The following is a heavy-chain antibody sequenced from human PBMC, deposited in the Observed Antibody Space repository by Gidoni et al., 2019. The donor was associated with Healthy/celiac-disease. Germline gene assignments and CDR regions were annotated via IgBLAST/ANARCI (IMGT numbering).Heavy chain of an antibody. J-gene: IGHJ4*02. Sequence: QVQLQESGPGLVKPSETLSLTCTVPGGSVSRGSYYWSWIRQPPGKGLEWIGYIYYSGSTNYNPALKSRVTISVDTSKNQFSLKLSSVTAADTAVYYCASWVRLGELSHQSDYWGQGTLVTVSS. CDR2: IYYSGST. V-gene: IGHV4-61*01. D-gene: IGHD3-16*02. CDR3: ASWVRLGELSHQSDY. CDR1: GGSVSRGSYY.